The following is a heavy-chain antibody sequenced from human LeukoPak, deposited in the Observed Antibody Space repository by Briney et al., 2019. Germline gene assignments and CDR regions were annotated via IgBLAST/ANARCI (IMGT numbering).Heavy chain of an antibody. CDR3: ARGFPYYCGSGSSYYYYYYGMDV. D-gene: IGHD3-10*01. CDR2: IIPIFGTA. J-gene: IGHJ6*04. Sequence: SVKVSCKASGGTFSSYAISWVRQAPGQGLEWMGGIIPIFGTANYAQKFQGRVTITADKSTSTAYMELSSLRSEDTAVYYCARGFPYYCGSGSSYYYYYYGMDVWGKGTTVTVSS. V-gene: IGHV1-69*06. CDR1: GGTFSSYA.